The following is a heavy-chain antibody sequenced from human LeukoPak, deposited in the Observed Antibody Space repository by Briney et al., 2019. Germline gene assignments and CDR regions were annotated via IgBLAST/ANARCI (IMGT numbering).Heavy chain of an antibody. CDR2: FDPEDGET. CDR1: GYTLTELS. D-gene: IGHD3-10*01. V-gene: IGHV1-24*01. J-gene: IGHJ6*03. CDR3: ATTTEYGSGSYYYYYMDV. Sequence: ASVKVSCKVSGYTLTELSMHWVRQAPGKGLEWMGGFDPEDGETIYARKFQGRVTMTEDTSTDTAYMELSSLRSEDTAVYYCATTTEYGSGSYYYYYMDVWGKGTTVTISS.